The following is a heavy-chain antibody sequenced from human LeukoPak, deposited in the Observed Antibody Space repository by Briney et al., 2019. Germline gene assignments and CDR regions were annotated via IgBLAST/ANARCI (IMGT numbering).Heavy chain of an antibody. Sequence: GGSLRRSCAASGFTFSSYWMHWVRQAPGQGLVWVSRINSDGSSTSYTDSGKGRFTNSRDNAKNTLYLQMNSLRDEETAVYYCARASVNILTGYYTDYWGQGTLVTVSS. CDR3: ARASVNILTGYYTDY. CDR2: INSDGSST. J-gene: IGHJ4*02. CDR1: GFTFSSYW. D-gene: IGHD3-9*01. V-gene: IGHV3-74*01.